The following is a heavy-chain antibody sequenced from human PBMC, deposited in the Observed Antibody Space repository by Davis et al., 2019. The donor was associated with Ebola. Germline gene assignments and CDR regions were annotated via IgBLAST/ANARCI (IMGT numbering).Heavy chain of an antibody. V-gene: IGHV3-30-3*01. CDR3: ASGGLPTVTIDC. CDR1: GFSFGTSV. Sequence: GESLKISCAASGFSFGTSVLHWVRQAPGKGLEWVAVMSPDGSSISSAVSVRGRFTVSRDNSKSTLYLQMNSLRAEDTAVYYCASGGLPTVTIDCWGQGTLVTVSS. D-gene: IGHD4-11*01. CDR2: MSPDGSSI. J-gene: IGHJ4*02.